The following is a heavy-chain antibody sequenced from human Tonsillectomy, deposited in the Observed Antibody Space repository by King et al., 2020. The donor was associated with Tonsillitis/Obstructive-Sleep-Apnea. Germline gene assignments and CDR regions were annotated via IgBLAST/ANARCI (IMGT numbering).Heavy chain of an antibody. V-gene: IGHV4-39*01. D-gene: IGHD2-21*01. CDR3: ARHSSCGGDCYYFDY. CDR2: IYYSGST. Sequence: LMQEWGVGLVKASETLSLTCTVSGGSVSSSSYEWGWIRQPPGKGLEWIGSIYYSGSTYYNPSLKSRVTMSVDTSKNQFSLKLSSVTAADTAVYYCARHSSCGGDCYYFDYWGQGTLVTVSS. J-gene: IGHJ4*02. CDR1: GGSVSSSSYE.